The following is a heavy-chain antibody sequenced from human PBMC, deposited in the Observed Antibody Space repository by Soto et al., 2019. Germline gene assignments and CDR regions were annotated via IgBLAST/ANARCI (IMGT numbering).Heavy chain of an antibody. D-gene: IGHD3-22*01. V-gene: IGHV4-30-4*01. Sequence: SETLSLTCTVSGGSISSGDYYWSWIRQPPGKGLEWIGYIYYSGSTYYNPSLKSRVTISVDTSRNQFSLKLSSVTAADTAVYYCARIDRDDNWFDPWGQGTLVTVSS. CDR2: IYYSGST. J-gene: IGHJ5*02. CDR1: GGSISSGDYY. CDR3: ARIDRDDNWFDP.